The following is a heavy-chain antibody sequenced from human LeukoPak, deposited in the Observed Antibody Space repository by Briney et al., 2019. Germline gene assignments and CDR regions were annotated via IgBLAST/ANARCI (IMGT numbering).Heavy chain of an antibody. V-gene: IGHV3-9*01. CDR2: ISWNSGSI. CDR1: GFTFDDYA. D-gene: IGHD1-7*01. J-gene: IGHJ4*02. CDR3: AKGENWNYEDYFDY. Sequence: PGGSLRLSCAASGFTFDDYAMHWVRQAPGKGLEWVSGISWNSGSIGYADSVKGRFTISRDNAKNSLYLQMNSLRAEDTALYYCAKGENWNYEDYFDYWGQRTLVIVSS.